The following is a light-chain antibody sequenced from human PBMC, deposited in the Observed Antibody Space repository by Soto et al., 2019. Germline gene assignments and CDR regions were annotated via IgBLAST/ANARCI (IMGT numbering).Light chain of an antibody. V-gene: IGKV3-20*01. CDR1: QSVSSSY. Sequence: EIVLTQSPGTLSLSPGERATVSCRASQSVSSSYLAWYQQKPGQAPRLLIYGASSRATGIPDRFSGSGSGTDFTLTISRLEPEDFAVYYCQQYGSSRWPFGGGTKVEIK. CDR2: GAS. J-gene: IGKJ4*01. CDR3: QQYGSSRWP.